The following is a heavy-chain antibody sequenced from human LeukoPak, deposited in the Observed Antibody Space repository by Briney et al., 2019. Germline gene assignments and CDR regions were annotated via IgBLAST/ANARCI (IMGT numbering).Heavy chain of an antibody. CDR3: ARDLIDCSGGSCSPGFDY. J-gene: IGHJ4*02. CDR2: ISGSGGGT. D-gene: IGHD2-15*01. CDR1: GFSFSSYA. Sequence: GGSLRLSCAASGFSFSSYAMSWARQAPGKGLEWVSAISGSGGGTYYADSVKGRFTISRDNSKSTLYLQMNSLRAEDTAVYYCARDLIDCSGGSCSPGFDYWGQGTLVTVSS. V-gene: IGHV3-23*01.